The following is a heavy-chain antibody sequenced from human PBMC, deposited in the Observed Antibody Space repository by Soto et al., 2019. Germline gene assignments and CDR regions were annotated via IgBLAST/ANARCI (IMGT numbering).Heavy chain of an antibody. CDR2: IYRGVAT. V-gene: IGHV3-53*01. CDR3: ASQAVAGHDAFDI. D-gene: IGHD6-19*01. CDR1: GFNVSNNY. J-gene: IGHJ3*02. Sequence: PGGSLRLSCAVSGFNVSNNYMSWVRQAPGKGLEWVSVIYRGVATYYADSVRGRFTISRDTSKNTVYLQMNSLRDEDTAVYYCASQAVAGHDAFDIWGQGTLVTVSS.